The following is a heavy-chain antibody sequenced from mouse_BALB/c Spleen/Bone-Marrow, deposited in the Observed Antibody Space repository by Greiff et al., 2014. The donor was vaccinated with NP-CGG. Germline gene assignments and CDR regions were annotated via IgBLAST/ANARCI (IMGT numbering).Heavy chain of an antibody. J-gene: IGHJ3*01. Sequence: EVKLVESGPELVKPGASVKISCKASGYSFTGYFMNWMMQSHGKSLEWIGRINPYNGDTFYNQKFKGKATLTVDKSSNTAHMELRSLASEDSAVYYCARIYDYDRGAWFAYWGQGTLVTVSA. CDR3: ARIYDYDRGAWFAY. D-gene: IGHD2-4*01. CDR2: INPYNGDT. CDR1: GYSFTGYF. V-gene: IGHV1-20*02.